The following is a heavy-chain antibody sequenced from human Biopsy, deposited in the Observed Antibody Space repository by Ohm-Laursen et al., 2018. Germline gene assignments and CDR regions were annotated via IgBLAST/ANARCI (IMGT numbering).Heavy chain of an antibody. CDR1: GYTFTTYD. J-gene: IGHJ1*01. Sequence: ASVNASCKTSGYTFTTYDINWVRQATGQGLEWMGWMNPNTGKPGFAQKFQGRITMTRNTSISTAYMELRSLRFDDTAVYYCARGGSFLPSEYFHHWGQGTLVTVSS. D-gene: IGHD3-10*01. CDR3: ARGGSFLPSEYFHH. CDR2: MNPNTGKP. V-gene: IGHV1-8*01.